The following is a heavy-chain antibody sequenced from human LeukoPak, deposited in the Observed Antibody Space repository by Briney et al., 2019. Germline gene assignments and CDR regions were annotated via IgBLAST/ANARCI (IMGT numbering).Heavy chain of an antibody. CDR2: ITNDGSST. Sequence: PGGSLRLSCAASGLTFSSHWMHWVRQAPGKGLVWVSRITNDGSSTTYADSVKGRFTISRDNAKNMLYLQVNSLRAEDTAVYYCALYCSSANCHDAFDIWGRGTMVTVSS. CDR3: ALYCSSANCHDAFDI. J-gene: IGHJ3*02. D-gene: IGHD2-15*01. CDR1: GLTFSSHW. V-gene: IGHV3-74*01.